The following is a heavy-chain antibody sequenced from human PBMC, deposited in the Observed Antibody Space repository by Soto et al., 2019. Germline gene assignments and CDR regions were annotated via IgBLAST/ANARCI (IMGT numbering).Heavy chain of an antibody. D-gene: IGHD1-26*01. CDR3: ARREIQGPIDY. Sequence: QVQLQESGQGLVKPSDTLSLTCAVSGYSISSSNWWGWIRQPPGKGLEWIGYIYYSGTTYYNPSLNSRVTMSVDASKNQFSLKLTSVTAVDTAVYYCARREIQGPIDYWGQGTLVTVSS. V-gene: IGHV4-28*01. CDR2: IYYSGTT. CDR1: GYSISSSNW. J-gene: IGHJ4*02.